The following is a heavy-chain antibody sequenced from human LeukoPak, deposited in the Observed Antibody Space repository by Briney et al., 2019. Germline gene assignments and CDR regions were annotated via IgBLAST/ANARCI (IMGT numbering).Heavy chain of an antibody. CDR3: ARRQGYCSSTSCYGNYVMDV. D-gene: IGHD2-2*01. CDR2: ISTTSSSI. V-gene: IGHV3-48*01. CDR1: GFTFSSYS. J-gene: IGHJ6*02. Sequence: GGSLRLSCAASGFTFSSYSMNWVRQAPGKGLEWVSYISTTSSSIYYPDSVKGRFTTSRDNAKNSLYLQMNSLRAEDTAVYYCARRQGYCSSTSCYGNYVMDVWGQGTTVTVSS.